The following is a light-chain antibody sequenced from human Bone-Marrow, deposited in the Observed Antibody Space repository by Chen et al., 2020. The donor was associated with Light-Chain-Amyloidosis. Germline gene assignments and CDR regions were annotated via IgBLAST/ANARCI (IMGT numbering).Light chain of an antibody. CDR3: SSYTITNTLV. V-gene: IGLV2-14*01. Sequence: QSPLTQPASVSGSPGQSITLSCTGTSRDVGGDNHVSWYQQHPDKAPKLMIYEVTNRPSWVPDRFSGSKSDNTASLTISGLQTEDEADYFCSSYTITNTLVFGSGTRVTVL. CDR1: SRDVGGDNH. CDR2: EVT. J-gene: IGLJ1*01.